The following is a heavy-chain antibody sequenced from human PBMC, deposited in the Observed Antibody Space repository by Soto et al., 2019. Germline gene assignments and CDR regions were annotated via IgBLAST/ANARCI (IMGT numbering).Heavy chain of an antibody. D-gene: IGHD3-10*01. Sequence: SVKVSCKASGGTLSSYTISWVRQAPGQGLEWMGGIIPIFGTANYAQKFQGRVTITADESTSTAYMELSSLRSEDTAVYYCARAHYYGSGSYYSFDYWGQGTLVTVSS. CDR3: ARAHYYGSGSYYSFDY. CDR1: GGTLSSYT. J-gene: IGHJ4*02. V-gene: IGHV1-69*13. CDR2: IIPIFGTA.